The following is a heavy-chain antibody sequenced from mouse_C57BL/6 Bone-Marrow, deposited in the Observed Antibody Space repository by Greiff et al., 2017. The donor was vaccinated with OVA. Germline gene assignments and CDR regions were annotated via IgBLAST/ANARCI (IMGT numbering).Heavy chain of an antibody. CDR1: GFSLTSYG. CDR2: IWSGGST. V-gene: IGHV2-2*01. CDR3: ASYDYDPYYYAMDY. Sequence: VKLVESGPGLVQPSQSLSITCTVSGFSLTSYGVHWVRQSPGKGLEWLGVIWSGGSTDYNAAFISRLSISKDNSKSQVFFKMNSLQADDTAIYYCASYDYDPYYYAMDYWGQGTSVTVSS. D-gene: IGHD2-4*01. J-gene: IGHJ4*01.